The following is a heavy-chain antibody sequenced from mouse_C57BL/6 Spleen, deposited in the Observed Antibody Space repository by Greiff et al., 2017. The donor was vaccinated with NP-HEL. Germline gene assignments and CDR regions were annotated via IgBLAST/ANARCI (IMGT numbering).Heavy chain of an antibody. CDR1: GYAFSSYW. D-gene: IGHD1-1*01. V-gene: IGHV1-80*01. Sequence: QVQLKESGAELVKPGASVKISCKASGYAFSSYWMNWVKQRPGKGLEWIGQIYPGDGDTNYNGKFKGKATLTADKSSSTAYMQRSSLTSEDSAVYFCARGPYGSSDYYFDYWGQGTTLTVSS. J-gene: IGHJ2*01. CDR2: IYPGDGDT. CDR3: ARGPYGSSDYYFDY.